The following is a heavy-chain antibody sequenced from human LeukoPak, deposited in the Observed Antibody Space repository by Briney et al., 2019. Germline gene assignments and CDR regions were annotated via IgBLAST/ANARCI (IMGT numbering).Heavy chain of an antibody. J-gene: IGHJ4*02. CDR2: INPNSGGT. Sequence: EASVKVSCKASGYTFTGYYMHWVRQAPGQGLGWMGWINPNSGGTNYAQKFQGRVTMTRDTSISTAYMELGRLRSDDTAVYYCARVHRLAGITFGGVIDPFDYWGQGTLVTVSS. D-gene: IGHD3-16*02. CDR3: ARVHRLAGITFGGVIDPFDY. V-gene: IGHV1-2*02. CDR1: GYTFTGYY.